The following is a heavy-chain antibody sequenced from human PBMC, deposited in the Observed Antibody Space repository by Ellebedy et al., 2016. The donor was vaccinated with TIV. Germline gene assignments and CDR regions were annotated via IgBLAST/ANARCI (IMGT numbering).Heavy chain of an antibody. CDR3: VRERFPMPT. Sequence: PGGSLRLSCEASGFSVSSNYMTWVRQAPGKGLQWFSVIYSGNKTHYADSVRGRFTISRDIFKNTIYLQMHGLRIEDTALYYCVRERFPMPTWGQGTLVTVSS. J-gene: IGHJ4*02. V-gene: IGHV3-66*01. CDR2: IYSGNKT. D-gene: IGHD3-16*01. CDR1: GFSVSSNY.